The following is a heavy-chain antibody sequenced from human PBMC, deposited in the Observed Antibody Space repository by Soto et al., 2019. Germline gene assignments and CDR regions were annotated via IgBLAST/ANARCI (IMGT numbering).Heavy chain of an antibody. V-gene: IGHV4-59*01. D-gene: IGHD1-26*01. CDR1: GGSISSYY. CDR3: AREFYSVSYYGWFDP. J-gene: IGHJ5*02. Sequence: SETLSLTCTVSGGSISSYYCSWIRRPPGKGLEWIGYIYYSGITNYNPSLKSRVTISVDTSKNQFSLKLSSLTAADTAVYYCAREFYSVSYYGWFDPGGQGTLVKVS. CDR2: IYYSGIT.